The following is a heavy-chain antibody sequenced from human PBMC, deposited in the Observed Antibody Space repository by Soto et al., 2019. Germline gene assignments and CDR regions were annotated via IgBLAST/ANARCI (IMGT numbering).Heavy chain of an antibody. CDR1: GYSISSGYY. D-gene: IGHD1-7*01. V-gene: IGHV4-38-2*01. Sequence: SETLSLTCAVSGYSISSGYYWGWIRQPPGKGLEWIGSMYHSGSTYYNPSLKSRVTISVDTSKNQFSLRLSSVTAADTAVYYCARVNSNWNYVPWFDPWGQGTLVTVSS. CDR2: MYHSGST. CDR3: ARVNSNWNYVPWFDP. J-gene: IGHJ5*02.